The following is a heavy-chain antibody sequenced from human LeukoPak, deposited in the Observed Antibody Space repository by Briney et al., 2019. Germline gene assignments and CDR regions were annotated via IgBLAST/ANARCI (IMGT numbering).Heavy chain of an antibody. V-gene: IGHV1-69*05. CDR3: ARGHGSGSILAFDI. CDR2: IIPIFGTA. Sequence: ASVKVSCKASGGTFSSYAIIWVRQAPGQGLEWMGGIIPIFGTANYAQKFQGRVTITTDESTSTAYMELSSLRSEDTAVYYCARGHGSGSILAFDIWGQGTMVIVSS. J-gene: IGHJ3*02. CDR1: GGTFSSYA. D-gene: IGHD3-10*01.